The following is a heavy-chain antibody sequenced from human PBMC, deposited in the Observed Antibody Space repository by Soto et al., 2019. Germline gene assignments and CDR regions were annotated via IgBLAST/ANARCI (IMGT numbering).Heavy chain of an antibody. V-gene: IGHV1-69*12. CDR2: IIPIFGTA. Sequence: QVQLVQSGAEVKKPGSSVKVSCKASGGTFSSYAISWVRQAPGQGLEWMGGIIPIFGTANYAQKFQGRVTITADESTSTDYMELSSLRSEDTAVYYCARDLKYYYDSSGYSNAGGAFDIWGQGTMVTVSS. J-gene: IGHJ3*02. CDR3: ARDLKYYYDSSGYSNAGGAFDI. CDR1: GGTFSSYA. D-gene: IGHD3-22*01.